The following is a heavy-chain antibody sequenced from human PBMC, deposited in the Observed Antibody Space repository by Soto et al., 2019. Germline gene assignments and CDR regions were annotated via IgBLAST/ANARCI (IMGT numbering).Heavy chain of an antibody. CDR2: IKQDGSEK. J-gene: IGHJ3*02. V-gene: IGHV3-7*01. Sequence: GGSLRLSCAASGFTFSSYRMSWVRQAPGKGLEWVANIKQDGSEKYYVDSVKGRFTISRDNAKNSLYLQMNSLRAEDTAVYYCARVDCSGGSCPYDAFDIWGQGTMVTVSS. CDR3: ARVDCSGGSCPYDAFDI. D-gene: IGHD2-15*01. CDR1: GFTFSSYR.